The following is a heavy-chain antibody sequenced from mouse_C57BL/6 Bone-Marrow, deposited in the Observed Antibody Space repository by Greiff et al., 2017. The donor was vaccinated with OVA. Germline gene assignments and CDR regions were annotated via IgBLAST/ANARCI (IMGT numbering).Heavy chain of an antibody. Sequence: EVKLMESGGDLVKPGGSLKLSCAASGFTFSSYGMSWVRQTPDKRLEWVATISSGGSYTYYPDSVKGRFTISRDNAKNTLYLQMSSLKSEDTAMYYCAIVTKGYWGQGTTLTVSS. J-gene: IGHJ2*01. D-gene: IGHD2-5*01. CDR2: ISSGGSYT. CDR3: AIVTKGY. V-gene: IGHV5-6*01. CDR1: GFTFSSYG.